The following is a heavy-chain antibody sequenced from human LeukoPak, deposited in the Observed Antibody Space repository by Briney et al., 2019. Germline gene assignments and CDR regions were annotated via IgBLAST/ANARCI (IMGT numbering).Heavy chain of an antibody. Sequence: SVKVSCKASGGTFSSYAISWVRQAPGQGLEWMGGIIPIFGTANYAQKLQGRVTMTTDTSTSTAYMELRSLRSDDTAVYYCARSLGSYYYDSSGYDPDFDYWGQGTLVTVSS. D-gene: IGHD3-22*01. CDR2: IIPIFGTA. V-gene: IGHV1-69*05. CDR1: GGTFSSYA. J-gene: IGHJ4*02. CDR3: ARSLGSYYYDSSGYDPDFDY.